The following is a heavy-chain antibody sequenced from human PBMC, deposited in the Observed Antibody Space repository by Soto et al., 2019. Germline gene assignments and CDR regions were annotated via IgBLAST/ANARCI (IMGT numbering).Heavy chain of an antibody. D-gene: IGHD3-3*01. CDR2: IIPIFGTA. V-gene: IGHV1-69*06. Sequence: RASVKVSCKASGGTFSSYAISWVRQAPGQGLEWMGGIIPIFGTANYAQKFQGRVTITADKSTSTAYMELSSLRSEDTAVYYCASWSGYYPHPIDYWGQGTLVTVSS. CDR1: GGTFSSYA. CDR3: ASWSGYYPHPIDY. J-gene: IGHJ4*02.